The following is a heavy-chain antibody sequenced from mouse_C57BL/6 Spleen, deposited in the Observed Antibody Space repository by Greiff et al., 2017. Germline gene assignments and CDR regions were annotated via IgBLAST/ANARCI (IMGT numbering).Heavy chain of an antibody. J-gene: IGHJ1*03. V-gene: IGHV5-16*01. CDR2: INYDGSST. Sequence: EVQRVESEGGLVQPGSSMKLSCTASGFTFSDYYMAWVRQVPEKGLEWVANINYDGSSTYYLDSLKSRFIISRDNAKNILYLQMSSLKSEDTATYYCAREGDYYGSRPWYFDVWGTGTTVTVSS. D-gene: IGHD1-1*01. CDR3: AREGDYYGSRPWYFDV. CDR1: GFTFSDYY.